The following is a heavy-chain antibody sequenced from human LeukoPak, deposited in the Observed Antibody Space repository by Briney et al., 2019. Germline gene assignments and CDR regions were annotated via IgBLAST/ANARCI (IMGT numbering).Heavy chain of an antibody. CDR3: ARNCGGDCANAFDI. D-gene: IGHD2-21*02. CDR1: GYSFTNFW. Sequence: GESLKISCKGSGYSFTNFWIVWVRQMPGKGLERMGIIYPGDSDTRYSPSSQGHVTISVDKSISTAYLQWSSLKASDTAMYYCARNCGGDCANAFDIWGQGTMVTVSS. J-gene: IGHJ3*02. CDR2: IYPGDSDT. V-gene: IGHV5-51*01.